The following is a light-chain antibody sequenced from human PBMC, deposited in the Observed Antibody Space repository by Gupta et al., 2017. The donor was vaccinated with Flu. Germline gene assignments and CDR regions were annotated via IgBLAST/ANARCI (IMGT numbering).Light chain of an antibody. J-gene: IGKJ2*01. CDR2: GAS. CDR1: QSVSSSY. V-gene: IGKV3D-7*01. CDR3: QQDDNLPYT. Sequence: PGERVTLSCRASQSVSSSYLTWYQQKPGQAPRLLIYGASTRATGIPARFSGSGSGTDFTLTISSLQPEDFAVYYCQQDDNLPYTFGQGTKMEIK.